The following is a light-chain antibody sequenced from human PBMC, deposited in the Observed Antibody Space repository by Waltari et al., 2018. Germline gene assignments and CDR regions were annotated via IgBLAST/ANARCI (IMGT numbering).Light chain of an antibody. Sequence: QSALTQPASVSGSPGQSFTISYTGSSSDIGRYNFVSWYQQHPGKAPKLILYDVFNRPSGVSNRFSGSKSGNTASLTISGLQPEDETDYYCSSHTTSNTLIFGGGTRVTVL. CDR2: DVF. J-gene: IGLJ2*01. CDR3: SSHTTSNTLI. V-gene: IGLV2-14*03. CDR1: SSDIGRYNF.